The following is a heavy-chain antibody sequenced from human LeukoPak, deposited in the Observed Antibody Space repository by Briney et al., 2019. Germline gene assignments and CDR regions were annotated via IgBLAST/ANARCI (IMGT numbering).Heavy chain of an antibody. D-gene: IGHD3-22*01. Sequence: PSETLSLTCTVSGGSISSYYWSWVRQAPGKGLEWVSAISGSGGSTYYADSVKGRFTISRDNSKNTLYLQMNSLRAEDTAVYYCANGRDYYDSSGYYSYYFDYWGQGTLVTVSS. CDR3: ANGRDYYDSSGYYSYYFDY. CDR2: ISGSGGST. V-gene: IGHV3-23*01. CDR1: GGSISSYY. J-gene: IGHJ4*02.